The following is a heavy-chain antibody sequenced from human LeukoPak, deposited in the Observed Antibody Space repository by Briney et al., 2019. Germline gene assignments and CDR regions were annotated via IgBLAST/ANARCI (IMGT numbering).Heavy chain of an antibody. D-gene: IGHD2-21*01. J-gene: IGHJ6*02. CDR2: IYYSGST. CDR3: ARTGGEYLNYGMDV. V-gene: IGHV4-59*01. Sequence: SETLSLTCTVSGGSISSYYWSWIRQPPGKGLEWIGYIYYSGSTNYNPSLKSRVTISVDTSKNQFSLKLSSVTAADTAVYYCARTGGEYLNYGMDVWGQGATVTVSS. CDR1: GGSISSYY.